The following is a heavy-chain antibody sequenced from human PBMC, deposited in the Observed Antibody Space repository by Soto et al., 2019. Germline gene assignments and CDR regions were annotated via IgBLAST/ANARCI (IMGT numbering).Heavy chain of an antibody. Sequence: SETLSLTCTVSGGSISSYYWSWIRQPPGKGLEWIGYIYYSGSTNYNPSLKSRVTISVDTSKNQFSLKLSSVTAADTAVYYCARVPAAAGIPWFDPWGQGTLVTVSS. CDR3: ARVPAAAGIPWFDP. J-gene: IGHJ5*02. CDR2: IYYSGST. V-gene: IGHV4-59*01. CDR1: GGSISSYY. D-gene: IGHD6-13*01.